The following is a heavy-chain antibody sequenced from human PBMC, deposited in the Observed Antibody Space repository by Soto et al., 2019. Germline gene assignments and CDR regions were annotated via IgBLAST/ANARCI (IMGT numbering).Heavy chain of an antibody. CDR2: INPSGGST. V-gene: IGHV1-46*01. CDR3: ARGDSSGWYFDY. Sequence: QVQLVQSGAEVKKPGASVKVSCKASGYTFTTYQMHWVRQAPGQGLEWTGTINPSGGSTSYAQRFQGRVTMTRDTSTSTVYVELSSLRSEDTALYYCARGDSSGWYFDYWGQGTLVTVSS. J-gene: IGHJ4*02. CDR1: GYTFTTYQ. D-gene: IGHD6-19*01.